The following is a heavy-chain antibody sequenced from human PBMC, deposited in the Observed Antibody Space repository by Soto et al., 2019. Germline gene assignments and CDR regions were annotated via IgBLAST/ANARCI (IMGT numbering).Heavy chain of an antibody. CDR2: IWYDGSNK. V-gene: IGHV3-33*01. J-gene: IGHJ3*02. CDR3: ARPGYYYDSSGFHDAFDI. D-gene: IGHD3-22*01. Sequence: GGSLRLSCAASGFTFSSYGMHWVRQAPGKGLEWVAVIWYDGSNKYYADSVKGRFTISRDNSKNTLYLQMNSLRAEDTAVYYCARPGYYYDSSGFHDAFDIWGQGTMVTVS. CDR1: GFTFSSYG.